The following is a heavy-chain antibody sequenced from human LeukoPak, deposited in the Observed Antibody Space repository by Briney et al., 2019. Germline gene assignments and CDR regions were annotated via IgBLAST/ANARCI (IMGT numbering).Heavy chain of an antibody. V-gene: IGHV3-30*18. D-gene: IGHD5-18*01. CDR3: AKAPTALATTFDY. CDR2: ISYDGSNK. Sequence: PGRSLRLSCAASGFTFSSYGMHWVRQAPGKGLEWVAVISYDGSNKYYADSVKGRFTISRDNSKNTLYLQMNSLRAEDTAVYYCAKAPTALATTFDYWGQGTLVTVSS. CDR1: GFTFSSYG. J-gene: IGHJ4*02.